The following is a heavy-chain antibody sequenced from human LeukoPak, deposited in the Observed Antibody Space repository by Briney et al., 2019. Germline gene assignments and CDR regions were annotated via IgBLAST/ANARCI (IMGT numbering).Heavy chain of an antibody. J-gene: IGHJ6*02. Sequence: PSQTLSLTCTVSGDSISSGSYYWSWIRQPAGKGLEWIGRIYTSGSTNYNPSLKSRVTISVDTSKIQFSLKLSSVTAADTAVYYCARDAEVYYYGMDVWGQGTTVTVSS. CDR2: IYTSGST. CDR3: ARDAEVYYYGMDV. V-gene: IGHV4-61*02. CDR1: GDSISSGSYY.